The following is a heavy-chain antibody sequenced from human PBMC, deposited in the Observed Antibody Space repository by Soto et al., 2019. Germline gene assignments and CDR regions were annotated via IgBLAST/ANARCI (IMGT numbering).Heavy chain of an antibody. CDR1: GYTFTSYY. CDR2: INPSGGST. D-gene: IGHD6-19*01. J-gene: IGHJ6*02. CDR3: ARVRVAGTEAYYYYGMDV. V-gene: IGHV1-46*01. Sequence: KVSCKASGYTFTSYYMHWVRQAPGQGLEWMGIINPSGGSTSCAQKFQGRVTMTRDTSTSTVYMELSSLRSEDTAVYYCARVRVAGTEAYYYYGMDVWGQGTTVTV.